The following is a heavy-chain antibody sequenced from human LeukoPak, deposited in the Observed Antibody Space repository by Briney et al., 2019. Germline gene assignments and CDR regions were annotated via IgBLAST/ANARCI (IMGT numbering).Heavy chain of an antibody. D-gene: IGHD1-26*01. J-gene: IGHJ6*02. CDR2: IYYSGST. CDR3: ARLKWELRSYYHYGMDV. Sequence: SETLSLTCTVSGGSISSSSYYWGWIRQPPGKGLEWIGSIYYSGSTYYNPSLKSRVTISVDTSKNQFSLKLSSVTAADTAVYYCARLKWELRSYYHYGMDVWGQGTTVTVSS. CDR1: GGSISSSSYY. V-gene: IGHV4-39*01.